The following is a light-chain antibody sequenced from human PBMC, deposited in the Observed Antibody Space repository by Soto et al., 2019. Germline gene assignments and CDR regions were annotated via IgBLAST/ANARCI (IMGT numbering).Light chain of an antibody. CDR2: DVS. J-gene: IGKJ5*01. CDR3: QQANSFPST. CDR1: QDITNC. V-gene: IGKV1-33*01. Sequence: DIQMTQTPSSLSASVGDRVTFTCQASQDITNCLNWYHQKPGKAPKLLIYDVSNLAAGVPSRFSGSESGTDFTLTISSLQSEDCAIYFCQQANSFPSTFGQGTRLEI.